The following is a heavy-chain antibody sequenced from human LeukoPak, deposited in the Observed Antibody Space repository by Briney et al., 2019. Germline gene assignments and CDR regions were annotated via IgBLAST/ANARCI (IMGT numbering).Heavy chain of an antibody. V-gene: IGHV3-30*19. CDR1: GFTFSSYG. Sequence: GGSLRLSCAASGFTFSSYGMHWVRQAPGKGLEWVAVISYDGSNKYYADSVKGRFTISRDNSKNTLYLQMNSLRAEDTAVYYCARDLVVVTPGYFDYWGQGTLVTVSS. D-gene: IGHD2-15*01. J-gene: IGHJ4*02. CDR3: ARDLVVVTPGYFDY. CDR2: ISYDGSNK.